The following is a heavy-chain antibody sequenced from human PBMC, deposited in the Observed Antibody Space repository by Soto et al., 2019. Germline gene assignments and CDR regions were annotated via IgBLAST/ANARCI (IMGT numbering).Heavy chain of an antibody. V-gene: IGHV3-33*01. CDR2: IRFDGSNI. Sequence: QVQLVESGGGVVQPGRSLRLSCAASGIIFSGYGMHWVRQAPGKGLEWVAVIRFDGSNIYYADSVKGRFTISRDNSKNTLYLQMNSLRAEDTAVYYCARDGVRATVFFCYFDYWGQGALVTGS. J-gene: IGHJ4*02. CDR3: ARDGVRATVFFCYFDY. D-gene: IGHD1-26*01. CDR1: GIIFSGYG.